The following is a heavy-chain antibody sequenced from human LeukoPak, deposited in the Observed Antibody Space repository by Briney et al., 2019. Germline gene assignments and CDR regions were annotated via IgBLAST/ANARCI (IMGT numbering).Heavy chain of an antibody. Sequence: ASVKVSCKASGYTVTRYGISWVRQAPGQGLEWMGWISAYNGNTNYAQKLQGRVTMTTDTSTSTAYMELRSLRSDDTAVYYCARDGPLLRYFDWLPVDYYYGMDVWGQATTVTVSS. J-gene: IGHJ6*02. D-gene: IGHD3-9*01. CDR1: GYTVTRYG. V-gene: IGHV1-18*01. CDR3: ARDGPLLRYFDWLPVDYYYGMDV. CDR2: ISAYNGNT.